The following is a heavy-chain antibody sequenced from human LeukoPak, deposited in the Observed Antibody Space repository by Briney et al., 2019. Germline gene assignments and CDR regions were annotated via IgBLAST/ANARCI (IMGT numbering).Heavy chain of an antibody. CDR1: GFTFSSYW. D-gene: IGHD3-22*01. V-gene: IGHV3-74*01. Sequence: PGGSLRLSCAASGFTFSSYWMHWVRQAPGKGLVWVSRINSDGSSTSYADSVKGRFTISRDNAKNTLYLQMNSLRAEDTAVYYCASTVVGYYYYMDVWGKGTTVTVSS. CDR2: INSDGSST. J-gene: IGHJ6*03. CDR3: ASTVVGYYYYMDV.